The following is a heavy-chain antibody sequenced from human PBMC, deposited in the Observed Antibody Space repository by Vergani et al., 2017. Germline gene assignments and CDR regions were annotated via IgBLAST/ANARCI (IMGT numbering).Heavy chain of an antibody. CDR1: GGSISSYY. CDR3: ARHVTQDYYNDSDYFDY. Sequence: QVQLQESGPGLVKPSETLSLTCTVSGGSISSYYWSWIRQPPGKGLEWIGYIYYSGSTNYNPSLKSRVTISVDTSKNQFSLKLSSVTAADTAIYYCARHVTQDYYNDSDYFDYWGLGTLVTVSS. D-gene: IGHD3-22*01. V-gene: IGHV4-59*08. CDR2: IYYSGST. J-gene: IGHJ4*02.